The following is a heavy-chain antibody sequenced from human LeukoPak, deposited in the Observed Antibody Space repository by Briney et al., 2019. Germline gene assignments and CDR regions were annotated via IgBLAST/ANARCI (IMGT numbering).Heavy chain of an antibody. CDR1: GFTFSSYA. CDR2: ISGSGGST. CDR3: AKSLFTSATGTGRAFHI. V-gene: IGHV3-23*01. J-gene: IGHJ3*02. D-gene: IGHD1-1*01. Sequence: PAGGSLRLSCAASGFTFSSYAMSWVRQAPGKGLEWVSAISGSGGSTYYADSVKGRFTISRDNSKNTLYLQMNSLRAGDTAEYYCAKSLFTSATGTGRAFHIWGQGTMVTVSS.